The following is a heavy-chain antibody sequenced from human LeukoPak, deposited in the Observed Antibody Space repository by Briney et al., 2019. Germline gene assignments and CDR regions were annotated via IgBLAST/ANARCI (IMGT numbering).Heavy chain of an antibody. D-gene: IGHD3-3*01. J-gene: IGHJ4*02. V-gene: IGHV4-61*08. CDR2: IYYSGST. Sequence: PSETLSLTCTVSGGSISSGGYSWSWIRQPPGKGLEWIGYIYYSGSTNYNPSLKSRVTISVDTSKNQFSLKLSSVTAADTAVYYCARNAGPHTIFGVPYYFDYWGQGTLVTVSS. CDR3: ARNAGPHTIFGVPYYFDY. CDR1: GGSISSGGYS.